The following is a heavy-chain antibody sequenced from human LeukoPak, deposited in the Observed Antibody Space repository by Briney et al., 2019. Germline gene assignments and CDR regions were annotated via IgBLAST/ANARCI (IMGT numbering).Heavy chain of an antibody. J-gene: IGHJ4*02. Sequence: GGSLRLSCATSGFPFSSSGMSWVRQAPGKGLEWVSAISGGGDSTFYADSVKGRFTISRDNSKNTLYLQMNSLRDDDTAVYYWAKNLCGRFSCSRADFWGQGTLVTVSS. V-gene: IGHV3-23*01. CDR3: AKNLCGRFSCSRADF. D-gene: IGHD2-2*01. CDR1: GFPFSSSG. CDR2: ISGGGDST.